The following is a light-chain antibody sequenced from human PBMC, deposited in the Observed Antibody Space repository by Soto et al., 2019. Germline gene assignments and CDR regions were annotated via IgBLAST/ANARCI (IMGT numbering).Light chain of an antibody. CDR1: SSDVGGYSY. V-gene: IGLV2-14*01. CDR2: EVS. Sequence: QSALTQPASVSGSPGQSITISCTGTSSDVGGYSYVSWYQQHPGKTPKLMIYEVSNRPSGVSHRFSGSNSGNTASLTISGRPTEDEADYYCSSFSSITREVFGGGTKLTVL. J-gene: IGLJ2*01. CDR3: SSFSSITREV.